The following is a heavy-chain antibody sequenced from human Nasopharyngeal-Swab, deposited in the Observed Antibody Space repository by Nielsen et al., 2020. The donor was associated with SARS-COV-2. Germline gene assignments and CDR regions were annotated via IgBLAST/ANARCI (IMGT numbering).Heavy chain of an antibody. Sequence: ESLKISCAASGFTVSSNYMSWVRQAPGKGLEWVSVIYSGGSTYYADSVKGRFTISRDNSKNTLYLQMNSLRAEDTAVYYCAYGGNSLFDYWGQGTLVTVSS. V-gene: IGHV3-53*01. CDR2: IYSGGST. D-gene: IGHD4-23*01. CDR1: GFTVSSNY. J-gene: IGHJ4*02. CDR3: AYGGNSLFDY.